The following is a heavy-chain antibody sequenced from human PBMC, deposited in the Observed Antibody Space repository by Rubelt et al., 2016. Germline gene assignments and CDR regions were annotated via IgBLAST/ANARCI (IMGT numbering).Heavy chain of an antibody. CDR2: ISAYNGTT. J-gene: IGHJ5*02. V-gene: IGHV1-18*01. D-gene: IGHD6-19*01. CDR3: ARDKEWLATRGFQNWFDP. CDR1: GYTFTSYG. Sequence: QVQLVQSGAEVKKPGASVKVSCKASGYTFTSYGISWVRQAPGQGLEWMGWISAYNGTTNYAQKLQARVAMTTDTSTSTAYMGLRRLGSDDTAVYYCARDKEWLATRGFQNWFDPWGQGTLVTVSS.